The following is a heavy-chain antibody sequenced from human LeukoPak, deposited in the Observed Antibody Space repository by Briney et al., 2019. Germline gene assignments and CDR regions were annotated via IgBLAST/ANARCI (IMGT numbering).Heavy chain of an antibody. J-gene: IGHJ4*02. Sequence: PGGSLRLSCAASGFTFSSYGMSWVRQAPGKGLEWVSGISGSGGSTWYADSVKGRFTISRDNSKNTLYLQMNSLRAEDTAVYYCAASQDVGAYYFDYWGQGTLVTVSS. D-gene: IGHD3-16*01. CDR3: AASQDVGAYYFDY. V-gene: IGHV3-23*01. CDR2: ISGSGGST. CDR1: GFTFSSYG.